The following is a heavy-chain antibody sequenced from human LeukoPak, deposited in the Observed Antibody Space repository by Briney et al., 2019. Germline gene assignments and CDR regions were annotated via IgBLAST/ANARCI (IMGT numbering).Heavy chain of an antibody. CDR1: GGSISSYY. D-gene: IGHD2-15*01. J-gene: IGHJ6*03. CDR3: AKSGRVVAATLPSYYYYMDV. Sequence: LETLSLTCTVSGGSISSYYWSWIRQPPGKGLEWIGYIYYSGSTNYNPSLKSRVTISVDTSKNQFSLKLSSVTAADTAVYYCAKSGRVVAATLPSYYYYMDVWGKGTTVTVSS. CDR2: IYYSGST. V-gene: IGHV4-59*01.